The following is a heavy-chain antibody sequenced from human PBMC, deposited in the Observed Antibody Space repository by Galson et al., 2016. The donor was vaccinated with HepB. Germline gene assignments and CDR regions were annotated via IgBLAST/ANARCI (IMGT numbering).Heavy chain of an antibody. V-gene: IGHV1-18*01. Sequence: SVKVSCKAYGYAFINYRITWVRQAPGQGLXXMGWISAYNGYTNYAEKLQGRVTMTTDTSTSTVYMELSSLRSDDTAVYYCARGFDSGDYSNDYWGQGTLVTVSP. CDR2: ISAYNGYT. CDR3: ARGFDSGDYSNDY. D-gene: IGHD4-17*01. J-gene: IGHJ4*02. CDR1: GYAFINYR.